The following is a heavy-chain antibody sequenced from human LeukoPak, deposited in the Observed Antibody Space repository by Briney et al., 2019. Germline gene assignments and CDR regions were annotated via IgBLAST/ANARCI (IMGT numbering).Heavy chain of an antibody. CDR1: GFTFSSYR. CDR3: VRDRGSYRPIDY. CDR2: ITQTGGTI. V-gene: IGHV3-48*04. D-gene: IGHD1-26*01. Sequence: GGSLRLSCAASGFTFSSYRMSWVRQTPGKGLEWLSYITQTGGTIYYADSVKGRFTISRDNAKNSLYLQINSLRAEGTAIYYCVRDRGSYRPIDYWGQGTLVTVSS. J-gene: IGHJ4*02.